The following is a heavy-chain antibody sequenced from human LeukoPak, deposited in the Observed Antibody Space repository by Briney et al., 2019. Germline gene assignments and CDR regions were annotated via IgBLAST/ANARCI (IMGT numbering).Heavy chain of an antibody. CDR2: TYYRSKWYN. CDR3: ARIEDVTRGYNHAYYFDY. Sequence: SQTLSLTCAISGDSVSSNSAAWNWIRQSPSRGLEWLGRTYYRSKWYNDYAVSVKSRITINPDTSKNQFSLQLNSVTPEDTAVYYCARIEDVTRGYNHAYYFDYWGQGTLVTVSS. CDR1: GDSVSSNSAA. J-gene: IGHJ4*02. D-gene: IGHD5-18*01. V-gene: IGHV6-1*01.